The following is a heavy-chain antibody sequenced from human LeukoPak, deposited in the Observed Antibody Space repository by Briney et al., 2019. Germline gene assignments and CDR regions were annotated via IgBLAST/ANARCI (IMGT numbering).Heavy chain of an antibody. D-gene: IGHD3-10*01. J-gene: IGHJ4*02. CDR2: IYYSGST. CDR3: ASMLGSGSVSYLFDY. V-gene: IGHV4-59*01. CDR1: GGXISGYY. Sequence: SETLSLTCTVSGGXISGYYCSWIRQPPGKGLEWIGYIYYSGSTSYNPPLKSRVTISIDTSKNKFSLKLRSVTAADTAVYYCASMLGSGSVSYLFDYWGQGILVTVSS.